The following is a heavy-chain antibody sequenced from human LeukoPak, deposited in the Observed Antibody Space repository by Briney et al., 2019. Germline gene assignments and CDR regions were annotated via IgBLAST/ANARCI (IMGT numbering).Heavy chain of an antibody. V-gene: IGHV3-23*01. CDR1: GFTFSSYA. CDR2: ISGPAGSW. D-gene: IGHD5/OR15-5a*01. Sequence: GGSLRLSCAASGFTFSSYAMSWVRQAPGKGLEWVSGISGPAGSWDYADSVKGRFTISRDNSKNTLFLQMNSLRAEDTAIYYCAKKVGLVSAPLYYFDVWGQGTLVTVSS. J-gene: IGHJ4*02. CDR3: AKKVGLVSAPLYYFDV.